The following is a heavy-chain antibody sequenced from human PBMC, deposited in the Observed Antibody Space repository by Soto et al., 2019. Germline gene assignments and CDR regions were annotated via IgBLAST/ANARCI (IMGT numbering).Heavy chain of an antibody. V-gene: IGHV1-69*01. D-gene: IGHD2-2*01. CDR3: ARERSVGYCSTTTCPRPFYYFGMGV. CDR1: GGTFSRYP. Sequence: QVQLVQSGAEVKKPGSSVKVSCKASGGTFSRYPISWVRQAPGQGLERMGGIIPISGTADYAPKFQGRVTITADESTSTGYMELRSLTSEDTAVYYCARERSVGYCSTTTCPRPFYYFGMGVWGQGTTVTVSS. CDR2: IIPISGTA. J-gene: IGHJ6*02.